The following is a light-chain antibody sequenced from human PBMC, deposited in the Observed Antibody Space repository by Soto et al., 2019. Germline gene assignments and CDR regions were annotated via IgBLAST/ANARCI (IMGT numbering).Light chain of an antibody. V-gene: IGKV1-5*01. CDR1: QSISSW. J-gene: IGKJ1*01. CDR2: NAS. CDR3: QQYNSYSLT. Sequence: DIQMTQSPSTLSASVGDRVPITCRASQSISSWLAWYQQKQGKAPKVXIYNASSLESGVPSRFSGSGSGTEFTLTISSLQPDDFETYYCQQYNSYSLTFGQGTKVDI.